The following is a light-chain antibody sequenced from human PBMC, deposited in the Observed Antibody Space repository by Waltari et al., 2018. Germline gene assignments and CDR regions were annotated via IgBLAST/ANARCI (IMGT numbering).Light chain of an antibody. CDR1: KNIRSY. CDR2: AAS. Sequence: DLQMTQSPSSLSASVGDRVTISCRASKNIRSYLSWYQQKPGIAPKVVIYAASTLQSGVPSRFSGSGSGTNFTLTITSLQAEDFATYFCQASYTTPYSFGQGTKVEIK. V-gene: IGKV1-39*01. CDR3: QASYTTPYS. J-gene: IGKJ2*03.